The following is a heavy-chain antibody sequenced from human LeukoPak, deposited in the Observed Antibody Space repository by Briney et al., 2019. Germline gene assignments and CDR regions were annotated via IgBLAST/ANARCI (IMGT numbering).Heavy chain of an antibody. CDR1: GGSFSGYY. Sequence: SETLSLTCAVYGGSFSGYYWSWIRQPPGKGLEWIGEINHSGSTNYNPSLKSRVTISVDTSKNQFSLKLSSVTAADTAVYYCARGRRFLEWNYYNYYMDVWDKGATVTVSS. CDR2: INHSGST. CDR3: ARGRRFLEWNYYNYYMDV. J-gene: IGHJ6*03. D-gene: IGHD3-3*01. V-gene: IGHV4-34*01.